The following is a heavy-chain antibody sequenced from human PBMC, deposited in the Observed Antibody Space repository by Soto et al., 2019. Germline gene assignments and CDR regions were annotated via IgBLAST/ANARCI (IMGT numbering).Heavy chain of an antibody. V-gene: IGHV1-69*01. CDR3: ARVYLDPVVTSMIPFYYYYGMDV. CDR2: IIPIIGTA. CDR1: GGTFSSYA. Sequence: QVQLVQSGAEVKKPGSSVKVSCKASGGTFSSYAISWVRQAPGQGLELMGGIIPIIGTANYAQKFQGRVTITADESTRTAYMELSSLRSEDTAMYYCARVYLDPVVTSMIPFYYYYGMDVWGQGTTVTVSS. J-gene: IGHJ6*02. D-gene: IGHD2-21*02.